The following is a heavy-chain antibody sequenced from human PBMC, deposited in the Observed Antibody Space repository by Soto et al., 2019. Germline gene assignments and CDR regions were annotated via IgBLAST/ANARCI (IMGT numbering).Heavy chain of an antibody. J-gene: IGHJ4*02. CDR3: ARGLYCGDGCYSNFDY. CDR1: GGTFSNYP. CDR2: IIPIFGTT. V-gene: IGHV1-69*01. D-gene: IGHD2-21*02. Sequence: VQLVQSGAEVKKPGSSVKVSCKASGGTFSNYPFIWVRQAPGQGLDWMGGIIPIFGTTDYGQRFQGRVTITADASTNTAYMELRSLRSDDTAVYYCARGLYCGDGCYSNFDYWGQGTPVTVSS.